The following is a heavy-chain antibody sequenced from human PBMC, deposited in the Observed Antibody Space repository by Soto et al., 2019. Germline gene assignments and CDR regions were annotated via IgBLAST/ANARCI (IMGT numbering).Heavy chain of an antibody. D-gene: IGHD3-10*01. CDR1: GYTFSKYW. CDR2: IYPGDSDA. J-gene: IGHJ4*02. CDR3: ARQGGEYNTMSDY. V-gene: IGHV5-51*01. Sequence: PGESLKISCKGSGYTFSKYWIGGVRQTPGKGLEWMGMIYPGDSDARYSPSFEGQVTFSVDKSINTAYLQWNSLKASDTAMYYCARQGGEYNTMSDYWGQGTLVTVPQ.